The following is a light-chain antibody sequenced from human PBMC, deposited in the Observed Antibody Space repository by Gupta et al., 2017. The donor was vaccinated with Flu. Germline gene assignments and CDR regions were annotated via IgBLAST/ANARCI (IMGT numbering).Light chain of an antibody. J-gene: IGKJ1*01. CDR1: QALVYTDGSIY. Sequence: VTVTQSPPFLPVTLGQAASISCNTSQALVYTDGSIYFNWFQQRPGQSPRRLRFKVSNRDSGGPDRVSGSRSGTQGTLKISGVEAEDVGIDYGMQTASGSGTCGKGTRVEIK. V-gene: IGKV2-30*01. CDR2: KVS. CDR3: MQTASGSGT.